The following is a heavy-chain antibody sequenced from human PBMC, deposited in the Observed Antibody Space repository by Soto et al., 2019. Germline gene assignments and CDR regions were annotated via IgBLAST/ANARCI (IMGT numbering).Heavy chain of an antibody. Sequence: SLRLSCAASGFTFSSYTINWVRQAPGKGLEWVSSISSSGNYIYYADSLKGRFTISRDNSKNSLFLQMNSLRAEDTAVYYCARDPIVPGYFDYWGQGALVTVSS. D-gene: IGHD1-26*01. CDR2: ISSSGNYI. CDR1: GFTFSSYT. J-gene: IGHJ4*02. CDR3: ARDPIVPGYFDY. V-gene: IGHV3-21*01.